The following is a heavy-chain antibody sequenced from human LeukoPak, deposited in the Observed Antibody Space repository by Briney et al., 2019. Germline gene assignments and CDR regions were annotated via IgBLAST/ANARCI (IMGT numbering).Heavy chain of an antibody. D-gene: IGHD3-22*01. Sequence: SGTLSLTCPVSGGSISSSSFYWDWVRQPPGKGLEWIGSIYYSGSTYYNPSLKSRVTISLDTSKNQFSLKLSSVTAADTAVYYCARRAYYDSSGYESWGQGTLVTVSS. CDR2: IYYSGST. CDR3: ARRAYYDSSGYES. J-gene: IGHJ5*02. V-gene: IGHV4-39*01. CDR1: GGSISSSSFY.